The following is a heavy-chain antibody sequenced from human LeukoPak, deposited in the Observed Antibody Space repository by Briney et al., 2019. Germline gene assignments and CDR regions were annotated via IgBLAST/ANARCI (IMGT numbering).Heavy chain of an antibody. D-gene: IGHD6-13*01. CDR1: GFTFSNYA. Sequence: GGSLRLSCAASGFTFSNYAMSWVRQAPGKGPEWVSGISTSGDSTYNADSVKGRFTISRDNSKNTLSLQMNSLRVEDTAVYYCASASEYSTNWYGAFDIWGQGTMVTVSS. CDR2: ISTSGDST. J-gene: IGHJ3*02. CDR3: ASASEYSTNWYGAFDI. V-gene: IGHV3-23*01.